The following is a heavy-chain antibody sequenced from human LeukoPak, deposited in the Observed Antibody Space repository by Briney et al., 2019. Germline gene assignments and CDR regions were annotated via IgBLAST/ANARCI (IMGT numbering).Heavy chain of an antibody. J-gene: IGHJ4*02. Sequence: PGGSLRLSCAASGFTFSSYSMNWVRQAPGKGLEWVSSISSSSSYIYYADSVKGRFTISRDNAKNSLYLQMNSLRAEDTAVYYCARDRISVGYSYGRAWDYWGQGTLVTVSS. CDR3: ARDRISVGYSYGRAWDY. CDR1: GFTFSSYS. D-gene: IGHD5-18*01. V-gene: IGHV3-21*01. CDR2: ISSSSSYI.